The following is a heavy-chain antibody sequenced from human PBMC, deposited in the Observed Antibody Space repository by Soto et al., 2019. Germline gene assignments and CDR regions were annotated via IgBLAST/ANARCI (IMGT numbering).Heavy chain of an antibody. CDR3: AKDNYRLTGNYGYFDL. V-gene: IGHV3-30*18. CDR1: GFTFSSYG. CDR2: ISYDGSNK. Sequence: QVQLVESGGGVVQPGRSLRLSCAASGFTFSSYGMHWVRQAPGKGLEWVAVISYDGSNKYYADSVKGRFTISRDNSKNSFYMKMNSLRAEDRVVFYGAKDNYRLTGNYGYFDLWGGGPLVTVSS. J-gene: IGHJ2*01. D-gene: IGHD3-10*01.